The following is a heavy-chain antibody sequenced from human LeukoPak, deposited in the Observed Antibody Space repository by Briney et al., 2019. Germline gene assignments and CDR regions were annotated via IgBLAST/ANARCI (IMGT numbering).Heavy chain of an antibody. V-gene: IGHV4-30-4*01. Sequence: SQTLSLTCTLSGGSISSGDYYWSWIRQPPGKGLEWLGYIYYSGSTYYNPSLRSRVTISVDTSKNQFSLKRSSVTAADTAVYYCASQYGRGWRLYYYYGMDIWGQGPTVTVS. CDR3: ASQYGRGWRLYYYYGMDI. CDR1: GGSISSGDYY. D-gene: IGHD6-19*01. J-gene: IGHJ6*02. CDR2: IYYSGST.